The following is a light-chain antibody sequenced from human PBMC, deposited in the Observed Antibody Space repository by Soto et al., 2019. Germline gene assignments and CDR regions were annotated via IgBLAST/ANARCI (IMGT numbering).Light chain of an antibody. V-gene: IGKV3-20*01. Sequence: EIVLTQSPGTLSLSPGQRATLSCRASQRVSSNYLAWYQQTPGQAPRLLVYGASSRATGIPDRFSGSGSGADFTLTISRLEPEDFVVYYCQQYGSSPLTFGGGTKVEIK. J-gene: IGKJ4*01. CDR2: GAS. CDR1: QRVSSNY. CDR3: QQYGSSPLT.